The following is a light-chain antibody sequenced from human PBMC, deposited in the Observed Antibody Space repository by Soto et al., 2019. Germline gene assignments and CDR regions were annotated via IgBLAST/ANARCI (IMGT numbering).Light chain of an antibody. CDR1: EDISNY. Sequence: DIQMTQYPSSLSASVGDRVIITCRASEDISNYLAWYQQKPGKVPKLLIYGAYTLQSGVPSRFSGSGSGTDFTLTISSLQTEDVATYYCQTYNRAPWTFCQGTKVQSK. J-gene: IGKJ1*01. CDR3: QTYNRAPWT. CDR2: GAY. V-gene: IGKV1-27*01.